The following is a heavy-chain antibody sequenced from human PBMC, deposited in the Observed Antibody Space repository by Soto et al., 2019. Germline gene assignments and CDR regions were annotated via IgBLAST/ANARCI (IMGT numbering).Heavy chain of an antibody. V-gene: IGHV1-2*02. CDR1: GYTFTGYY. CDR2: INPNSGGT. Sequence: ASVKVSCKASGYTFTGYYMHWVRQAPGQGLEWMGWINPNSGGTNYAQKFQGRVTMTRDTSISTAYMELSRLRSDDTAVYYCARGAYYGSGSYEPPPFHYYYGMDVWGQGTTVTVSS. CDR3: ARGAYYGSGSYEPPPFHYYYGMDV. J-gene: IGHJ6*02. D-gene: IGHD3-10*01.